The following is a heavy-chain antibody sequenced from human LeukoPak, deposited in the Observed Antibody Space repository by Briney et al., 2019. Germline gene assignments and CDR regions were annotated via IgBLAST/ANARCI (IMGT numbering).Heavy chain of an antibody. CDR3: ARKPKDCSGGNCYWYYFDY. D-gene: IGHD2-15*01. V-gene: IGHV4-39*07. Sequence: SETLSLTCTVSGDSISSDNYLWAWIRQPPGKGLEWIGNIYSSGSPYYSPSLQSRVTISLDTSKTQFSLNLRSVTAADTAVYYCARKPKDCSGGNCYWYYFDYWGQGTLVTVSS. J-gene: IGHJ4*02. CDR2: IYSSGSP. CDR1: GDSISSDNYL.